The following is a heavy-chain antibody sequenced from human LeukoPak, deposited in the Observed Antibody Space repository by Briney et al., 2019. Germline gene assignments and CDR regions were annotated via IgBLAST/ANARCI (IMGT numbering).Heavy chain of an antibody. J-gene: IGHJ4*02. Sequence: PGGSLRLSCAASGFTFSNAWMSWVRQAPGKGLEWVGRIKSKTDGGTTDYAAPVKGRFTISRDDSKNTLYLQMNSMKTEDTAVYYCTTGYSGYGGDYWGQGTLVTVSS. CDR1: GFTFSNAW. CDR3: TTGYSGYGGDY. CDR2: IKSKTDGGTT. D-gene: IGHD5-12*01. V-gene: IGHV3-15*01.